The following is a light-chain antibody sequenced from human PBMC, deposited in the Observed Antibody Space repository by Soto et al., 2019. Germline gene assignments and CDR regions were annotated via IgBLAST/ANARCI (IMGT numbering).Light chain of an antibody. V-gene: IGLV2-11*01. CDR3: CSNAGSYPFV. Sequence: QSALTQPRSVSGAPGQSVTISCTGTSSDVGGYNHVSWYQHHTGKAPKLMIYDVDKRPSGVPGRFSGSKSGNTASLTISGLQAEDEADYYCCSNAGSYPFVFGTGTKVTVL. CDR1: SSDVGGYNH. J-gene: IGLJ1*01. CDR2: DVD.